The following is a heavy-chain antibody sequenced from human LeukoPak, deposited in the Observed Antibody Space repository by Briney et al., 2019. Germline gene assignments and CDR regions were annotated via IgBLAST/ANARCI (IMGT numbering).Heavy chain of an antibody. D-gene: IGHD2-2*02. Sequence: PSETLSLTYAEYGGSFSGYYWSWIRHPPGKGLEWIGEINHSGSTNYNPSLKSRVTISVDTSKNQFSLKLSSVTAADTAVYYCARAHKYCSSTSCYTVYFHHWGQGTLVTVS. V-gene: IGHV4-34*01. CDR2: INHSGST. CDR1: GGSFSGYY. J-gene: IGHJ1*01. CDR3: ARAHKYCSSTSCYTVYFHH.